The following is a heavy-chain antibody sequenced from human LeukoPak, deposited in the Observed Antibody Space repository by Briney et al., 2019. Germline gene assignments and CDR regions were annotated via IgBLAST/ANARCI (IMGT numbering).Heavy chain of an antibody. CDR1: GGSISSYY. CDR2: IYYSGTT. D-gene: IGHD3-22*01. Sequence: SETLSLTCTVSGGSISSYYWSWIRQPPGKGLEWIGYIYYSGTTNYNPSLKSRVTISVDTSKNQFSLKLSSVTAADTAVYYCARHTRTRSGYKTYYFDYWGQGTLVTVSS. J-gene: IGHJ4*02. CDR3: ARHTRTRSGYKTYYFDY. V-gene: IGHV4-59*08.